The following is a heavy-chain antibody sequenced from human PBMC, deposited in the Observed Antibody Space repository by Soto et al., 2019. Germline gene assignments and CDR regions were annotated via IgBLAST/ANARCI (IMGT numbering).Heavy chain of an antibody. Sequence: GGSRRLSGAASGFTFSSDGMHWVRQAPGKGLEWVAVISYDGRNKYYADAVKGRFTISRDNSKNTLYLQMSSLRAEDTAVYYCVKDGSSGCTYFYDMDVWGQGTTVTVSS. J-gene: IGHJ6*02. CDR1: GFTFSSDG. CDR2: ISYDGRNK. V-gene: IGHV3-30*18. D-gene: IGHD5-18*01. CDR3: VKDGSSGCTYFYDMDV.